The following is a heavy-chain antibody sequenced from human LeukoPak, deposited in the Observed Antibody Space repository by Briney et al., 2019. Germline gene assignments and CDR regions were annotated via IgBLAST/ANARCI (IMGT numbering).Heavy chain of an antibody. CDR2: IRYDGSNK. D-gene: IGHD1-26*01. J-gene: IGHJ4*02. V-gene: IGHV3-30*02. CDR1: GFTFSSYG. CDR3: ADSMGARPFDY. Sequence: GGSLRLSCAASGFTFSSYGMHWVRQAPGKGLEWGAFIRYDGSNKSYTDSVKGRFTISRANSKNTLYLQMNSLRAEDTAVYYCADSMGARPFDYWGQGTLVTVSS.